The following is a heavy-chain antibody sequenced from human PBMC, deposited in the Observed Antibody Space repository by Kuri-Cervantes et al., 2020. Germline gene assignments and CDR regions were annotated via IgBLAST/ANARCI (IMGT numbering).Heavy chain of an antibody. CDR3: AKEKGGWYY. J-gene: IGHJ4*02. CDR2: LSVSGATT. Sequence: GESLKISCAASEFTFSSYAVNWVRQAPGKGLQWVSTLSVSGATTYYADSVKGRFTISRDNSKNTLYLQMNSLRAEDTALYYCAKEKGGWYYWGQGTLVTVSS. V-gene: IGHV3-23*01. D-gene: IGHD6-19*01. CDR1: EFTFSSYA.